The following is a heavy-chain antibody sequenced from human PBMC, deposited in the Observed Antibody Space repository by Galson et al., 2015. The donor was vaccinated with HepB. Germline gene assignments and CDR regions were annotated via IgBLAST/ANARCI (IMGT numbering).Heavy chain of an antibody. Sequence: SLRLSCAASGYSFNYFPMHWVRQAPGKGLEWVAVISYTGSYTDYADFGRGRFTISRDNSKNALYLQMNSLRVEDTALYYGVRPRGAGAGDYQNWYFDLWGRGTLVPVSS. D-gene: IGHD4-17*01. CDR3: VRPRGAGAGDYQNWYFDL. CDR2: ISYTGSYT. CDR1: GYSFNYFP. J-gene: IGHJ2*01. V-gene: IGHV3-30-3*01.